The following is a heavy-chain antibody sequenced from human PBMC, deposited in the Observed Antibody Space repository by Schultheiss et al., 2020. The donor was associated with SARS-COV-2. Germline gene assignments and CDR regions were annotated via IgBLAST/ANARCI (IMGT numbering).Heavy chain of an antibody. CDR3: ARDGGSGSYYGYFQH. Sequence: GGSLRLSCAASGFTFSSYAMSWVRQAPGKGLEWVSAISGSGGSTYYADSVKGRFTISRDNAKNSLYLQMNSLRAEDTAVYYCARDGGSGSYYGYFQHWGQGTLVTVSS. D-gene: IGHD1-26*01. CDR2: ISGSGGST. CDR1: GFTFSSYA. V-gene: IGHV3-23*01. J-gene: IGHJ1*01.